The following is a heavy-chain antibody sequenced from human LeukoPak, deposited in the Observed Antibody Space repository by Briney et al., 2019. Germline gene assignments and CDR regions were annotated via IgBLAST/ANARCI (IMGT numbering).Heavy chain of an antibody. D-gene: IGHD1-26*01. V-gene: IGHV1-69*04. Sequence: SVKVSRKASGGTFSSYAISWVRQAPGQGLEWMGRIIPILGIANYAQKFQGRDTITADKSTSTAYMELSSLRSEDTAVYYCARVGGSYDWGQGTLVTVSS. J-gene: IGHJ4*02. CDR3: ARVGGSYD. CDR1: GGTFSSYA. CDR2: IIPILGIA.